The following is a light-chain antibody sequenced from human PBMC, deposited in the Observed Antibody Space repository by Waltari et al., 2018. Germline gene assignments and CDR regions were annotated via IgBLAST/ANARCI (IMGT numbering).Light chain of an antibody. Sequence: DIQMTQSPYSLSASVGDRVTITCRASQSISSYLNWYQQKPGKAPKLLIYAASSLQSGVPSRFSGSGSGTDFTLTISSLQPEDFATYYCQQSYSTLLLTFGGGTKVGIK. J-gene: IGKJ4*01. CDR3: QQSYSTLLLT. CDR2: AAS. CDR1: QSISSY. V-gene: IGKV1-39*01.